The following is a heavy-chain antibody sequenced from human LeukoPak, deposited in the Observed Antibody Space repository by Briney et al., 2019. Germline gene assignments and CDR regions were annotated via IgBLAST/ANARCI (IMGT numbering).Heavy chain of an antibody. V-gene: IGHV4-4*02. CDR3: AGRKAGGYYYDSSGYYYFDY. Sequence: SGTLSLTCAVSGGSISSSNWWSWVRQPPGKGLEWIGEIYHSGSTNYNPSLKSRVTISVDKSKNQFSLKLSSVTAADTAVYYCAGRKAGGYYYDSSGYYYFDYWGQGTLVTVSS. D-gene: IGHD3-22*01. CDR1: GGSISSSNW. J-gene: IGHJ4*02. CDR2: IYHSGST.